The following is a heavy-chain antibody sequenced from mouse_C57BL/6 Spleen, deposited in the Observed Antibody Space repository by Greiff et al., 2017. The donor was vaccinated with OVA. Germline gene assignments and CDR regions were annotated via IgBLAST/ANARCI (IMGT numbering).Heavy chain of an antibody. CDR2: ISSGSSTI. J-gene: IGHJ1*03. Sequence: EVQLVEPGGGLVKPGGSLKLSCAASGFTFSDYGMHWVRQAPEQGLEWVAYISSGSSTIYYEDNVKGRFTISRDNAKNTLFLQMTRLRSEDTARYYCARRGNYYGSSYGYGDVWGTGTTVTGSS. D-gene: IGHD1-1*01. V-gene: IGHV5-17*01. CDR3: ARRGNYYGSSYGYGDV. CDR1: GFTFSDYG.